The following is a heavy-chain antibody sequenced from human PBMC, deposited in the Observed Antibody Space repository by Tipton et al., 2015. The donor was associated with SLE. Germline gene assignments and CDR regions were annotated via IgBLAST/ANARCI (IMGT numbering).Heavy chain of an antibody. V-gene: IGHV4-39*07. D-gene: IGHD3-10*01. CDR3: ARPLFQGSPGYFHH. CDR2: INHSGST. J-gene: IGHJ1*01. CDR1: GLSIHNFSSY. Sequence: TLSLTCTVSGLSIHNFSSYWGWIRQPPGKGLEWIGEINHSGSTNYNPSLKSRVTVSADKSISTAYFQWSSLKASDTAMYYCARPLFQGSPGYFHHWGQGTLVTVSS.